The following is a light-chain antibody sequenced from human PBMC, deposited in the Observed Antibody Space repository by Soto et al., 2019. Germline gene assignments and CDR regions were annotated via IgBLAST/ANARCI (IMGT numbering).Light chain of an antibody. CDR2: EVS. CDR3: SSYVGTNSYV. Sequence: QSALTRPPSASRSPGQSVTISCTGTSSDVGGYNYVSWYQQHPGKAPKLMIYEVSKRPSGVPDRFSGSKSGNTAALTVSGLQAEDEADYYCSSYVGTNSYVFGTGTKVTVL. CDR1: SSDVGGYNY. V-gene: IGLV2-8*02. J-gene: IGLJ1*01.